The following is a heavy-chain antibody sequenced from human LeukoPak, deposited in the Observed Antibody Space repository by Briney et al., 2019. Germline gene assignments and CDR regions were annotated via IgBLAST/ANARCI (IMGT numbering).Heavy chain of an antibody. CDR2: IYYSGST. CDR1: GGSISSYY. J-gene: IGHJ3*02. CDR3: ARDLTSLLYYDFWSGYPDAAFDI. V-gene: IGHV4-59*01. D-gene: IGHD3-3*01. Sequence: SETLSLTCTVSGGSISSYYWSWIRQPPGKGLEWIGYIYYSGSTNYNPSLKSRVTISVDTSKNQFCLKLSSVTAADTAVYYCARDLTSLLYYDFWSGYPDAAFDIWGQGTMVTVSS.